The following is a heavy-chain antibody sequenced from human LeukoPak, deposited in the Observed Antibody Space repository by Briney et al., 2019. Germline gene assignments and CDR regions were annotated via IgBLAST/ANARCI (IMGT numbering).Heavy chain of an antibody. Sequence: SETLSLTCTVSGGSISSYYWSWIRQPPGKGLEWIGYIYCSGSTNYNPSFKSRVTISVDTSKNQFSLKLSSVTAADTAVYYCARVCAKGDCYLLSGNWYFDLWGRGTLVTVSS. V-gene: IGHV4-59*01. J-gene: IGHJ2*01. CDR1: GGSISSYY. D-gene: IGHD2-21*02. CDR2: IYCSGST. CDR3: ARVCAKGDCYLLSGNWYFDL.